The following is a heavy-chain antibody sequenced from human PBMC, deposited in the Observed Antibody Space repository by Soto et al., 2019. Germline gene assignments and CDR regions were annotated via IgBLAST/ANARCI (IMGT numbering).Heavy chain of an antibody. Sequence: QVQLVQSGAEVKKPVASVKVSCKASGYTFTSYYFHWVRQAPGQGLDWMAKLNPSGGTTTYAQNFQGRVSMTRDTSTNTVYMELISLRSEDTAVYYCAREGAVAGTSFDYWGQGTLVTVSS. D-gene: IGHD6-19*01. CDR1: GYTFTSYY. CDR2: LNPSGGTT. V-gene: IGHV1-46*01. CDR3: AREGAVAGTSFDY. J-gene: IGHJ4*02.